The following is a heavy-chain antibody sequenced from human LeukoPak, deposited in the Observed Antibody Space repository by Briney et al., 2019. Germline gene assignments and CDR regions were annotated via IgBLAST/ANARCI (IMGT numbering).Heavy chain of an antibody. Sequence: GGSLRLSCAASGFTFSSYAMSWVRQAPGKGLEWVSAISGSGGSTYYADSVKGRFTISRDNSKSTLYLQMNSLRAEDTAVYYCAKTKWFGELPLFDYWGQGTLVTVSS. CDR2: ISGSGGST. V-gene: IGHV3-23*01. CDR1: GFTFSSYA. CDR3: AKTKWFGELPLFDY. D-gene: IGHD3-10*01. J-gene: IGHJ4*02.